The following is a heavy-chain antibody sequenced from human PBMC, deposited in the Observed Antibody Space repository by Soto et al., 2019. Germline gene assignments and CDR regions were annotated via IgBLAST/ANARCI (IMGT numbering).Heavy chain of an antibody. CDR1: GFTFSSYA. CDR2: ISGSGGST. V-gene: IGHV3-23*01. J-gene: IGHJ5*02. D-gene: IGHD3-16*02. CDR3: AKTSTFSLGELSPYH. Sequence: GGSLRLSCAASGFTFSSYAMSWVRQAPGKGLEWVSAISGSGGSTYYADSVKGRFPISRDNSKNTLYLQMNSLRAEDTAVYYCAKTSTFSLGELSPYHWGQGTLVTVSS.